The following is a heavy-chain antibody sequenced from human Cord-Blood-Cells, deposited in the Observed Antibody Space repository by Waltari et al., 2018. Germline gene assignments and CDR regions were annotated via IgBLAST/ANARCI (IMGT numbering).Heavy chain of an antibody. J-gene: IGHJ5*02. CDR2: IYYSGST. CDR3: ARHEGMWFDP. Sequence: QLQLQESGPGLVKPSETLSLTCTVSGGSISSSSYYWGWIRQPPGKGLEWIGSIYYSGSTYHNPSLKSRVTISVDTSKNQFSLKLSSVTAADTAVYYCARHEGMWFDPWGQGTLVTVSS. CDR1: GGSISSSSYY. D-gene: IGHD3-10*01. V-gene: IGHV4-39*01.